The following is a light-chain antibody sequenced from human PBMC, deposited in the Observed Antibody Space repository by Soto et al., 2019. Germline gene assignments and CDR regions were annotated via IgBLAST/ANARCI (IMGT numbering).Light chain of an antibody. CDR1: QSVSNNY. Sequence: EVVLTQSPVTLSLSPGERATLSCRASQSVSNNYLAWYQQKPGQAPRLLIYGASNRATGIPDRFSGSGSGTDFTLTISSLEPEDFAVYYCQQYSNWPITFGQGTRLEIK. V-gene: IGKV3-20*01. CDR3: QQYSNWPIT. CDR2: GAS. J-gene: IGKJ5*01.